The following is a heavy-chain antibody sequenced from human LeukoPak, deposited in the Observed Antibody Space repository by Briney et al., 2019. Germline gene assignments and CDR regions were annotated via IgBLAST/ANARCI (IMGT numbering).Heavy chain of an antibody. CDR1: GFTFSSYA. J-gene: IGHJ4*02. D-gene: IGHD2-2*01. CDR3: AKGTSWVVVPAAIHY. V-gene: IGHV3-23*01. CDR2: ISGSGSST. Sequence: GGSLRLSCAASGFTFSSYAMSWVRQAPGRGLEWVSAISGSGSSTFYTDSVKGRFTISRDTSKNTLYLQMNSLRAEDTAVYYCAKGTSWVVVPAAIHYWGQGTLVTVSS.